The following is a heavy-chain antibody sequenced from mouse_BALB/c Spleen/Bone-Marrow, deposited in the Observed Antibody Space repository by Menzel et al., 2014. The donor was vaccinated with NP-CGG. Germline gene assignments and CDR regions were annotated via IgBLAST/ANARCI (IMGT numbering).Heavy chain of an antibody. CDR2: IDPASGNT. CDR3: AAYYYVSSYGFAY. Sequence: EVQLQQSGAELVKPGASVKLSCTASGFNIKDTYMHWVKQRPEQGLEWIGRIDPASGNTKFDPKFQGKATIASDISSNTAYLQLSSLTSEDTAVYYCAAYYYVSSYGFAYWGQGTLVTVSA. D-gene: IGHD1-1*01. J-gene: IGHJ3*01. V-gene: IGHV14-3*02. CDR1: GFNIKDTY.